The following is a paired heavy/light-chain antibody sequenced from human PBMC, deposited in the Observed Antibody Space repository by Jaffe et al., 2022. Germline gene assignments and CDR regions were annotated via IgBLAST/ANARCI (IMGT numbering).Light chain of an antibody. CDR3: QQSYSTPWT. J-gene: IGKJ1*01. CDR1: QNIYWS. V-gene: IGKV1-39*01. CDR2: TAS. Sequence: ILMTQSPPSLSASVGDSVTITCRASQNIYWSLNWYRQKSNKAPELLIYTASTLQSGVPSRFSGSGSGTDFTLTITSLQPEDFATYSCQQSYSTPWTFGQGTKVDIK.
Heavy chain of an antibody. CDR1: GSTLSQLS. Sequence: QVLLVQSGTEVKKPGASVKVSCKVSGSTLSQLSVHWVRQAPGQGLEWVGGFDPEDDHTVFAEAFQDRVTLTEDTSVDTAYMELSSLRSEDTAVYYCSTVLRGLLDAFDIWGQGTLVTVSS. CDR3: STVLRGLLDAFDI. CDR2: FDPEDDHT. J-gene: IGHJ3*02. V-gene: IGHV1-24*01. D-gene: IGHD3-10*01.